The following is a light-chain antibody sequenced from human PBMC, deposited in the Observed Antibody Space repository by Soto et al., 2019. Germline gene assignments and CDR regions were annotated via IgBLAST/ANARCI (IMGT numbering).Light chain of an antibody. J-gene: IGKJ5*01. Sequence: DIVMTQSPLSLPVTPGEPASISCRSSQSLLHSSGYNYLDWYLQKPGQSPQLLIYLGSNRASGVPDRFSGSGSGTDFTLKISRVEAEDVGVYYCMQPLQTPITFGQGKRREIK. CDR2: LGS. CDR1: QSLLHSSGYNY. CDR3: MQPLQTPIT. V-gene: IGKV2-28*01.